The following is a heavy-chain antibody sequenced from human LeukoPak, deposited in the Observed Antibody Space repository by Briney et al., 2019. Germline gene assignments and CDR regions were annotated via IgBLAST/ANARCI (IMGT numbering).Heavy chain of an antibody. V-gene: IGHV1-69*06. J-gene: IGHJ4*02. Sequence: ASGKVSCKTSGDIFNHYAINWVRQAPGQGLEYMGGIIPTVGATKFAQKFQGTVTITADKSSNTVYMELSSLRPEDTAVYYCAKMGGPTPPHWGRGTLVTVSS. CDR2: IIPTVGAT. D-gene: IGHD2-8*01. CDR3: AKMGGPTPPH. CDR1: GDIFNHYA.